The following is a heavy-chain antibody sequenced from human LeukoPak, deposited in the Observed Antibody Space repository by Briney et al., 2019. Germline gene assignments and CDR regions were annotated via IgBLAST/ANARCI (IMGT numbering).Heavy chain of an antibody. CDR1: GGSISSYF. V-gene: IGHV4-59*08. J-gene: IGHJ4*02. Sequence: SETLSLTCTVSGGSISSYFWSWFRQPPGKGLEWIGYISYSGSTNYNPSLKSRITISLDTSKNQFSLKLSSVTAADTAVYYCARQRDSYDYWGQGTLVTVSS. CDR2: ISYSGST. CDR3: ARQRDSYDY. D-gene: IGHD1-26*01.